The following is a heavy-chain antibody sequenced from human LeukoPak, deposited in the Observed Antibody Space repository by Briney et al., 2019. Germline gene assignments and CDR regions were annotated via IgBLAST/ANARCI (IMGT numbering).Heavy chain of an antibody. CDR2: IYSGGST. V-gene: IGHV3-53*01. CDR3: ARGAIFVGGVGAQDY. CDR1: GFTVTGNY. D-gene: IGHD1-26*01. Sequence: PGESLRLSCAASGFTVTGNYMSWVRQAPGKGLEWVSVIYSGGSTFYADSVKGRFTISRDNSKNTLFLQMHSLRAEDTAVYYCARGAIFVGGVGAQDYWGQGTLVTVSS. J-gene: IGHJ4*02.